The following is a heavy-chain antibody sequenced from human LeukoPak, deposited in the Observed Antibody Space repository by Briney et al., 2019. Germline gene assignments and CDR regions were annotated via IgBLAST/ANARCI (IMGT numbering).Heavy chain of an antibody. CDR2: IIPTFGTA. V-gene: IGHV1-69*13. CDR3: ARGTIFGVVSPEPPYFDY. CDR1: GGTFSSYA. D-gene: IGHD3-3*01. Sequence: SVKVSCKASGGTFSSYAISWVRQAPGQGLEWMGGIIPTFGTANYAQKFQGRVTITADESTSTAYMELSSLRSEDTAVYYCARGTIFGVVSPEPPYFDYWGQGTLVTVSS. J-gene: IGHJ4*02.